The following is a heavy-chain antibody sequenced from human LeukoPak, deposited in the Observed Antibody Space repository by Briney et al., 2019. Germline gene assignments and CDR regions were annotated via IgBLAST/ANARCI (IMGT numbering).Heavy chain of an antibody. V-gene: IGHV4-61*08. CDR1: GGSVSSGGYY. D-gene: IGHD3-16*01. CDR2: IYYSGST. Sequence: SETLSLTCTVSGGSVSSGGYYWTWIRQPPGKGLEWIAYIYYSGSTNYNPSLKSRVTISVDTSRNQFPLKLSSVTAADTAVYYCARTVSITVPYYFDYWGQGTLVTVSS. CDR3: ARTVSITVPYYFDY. J-gene: IGHJ4*02.